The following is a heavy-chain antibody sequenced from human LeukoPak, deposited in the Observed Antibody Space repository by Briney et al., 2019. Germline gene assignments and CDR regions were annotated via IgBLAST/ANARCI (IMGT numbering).Heavy chain of an antibody. CDR1: GGSFSSSSYY. CDR3: AREFGSSLRYYYYYYMDV. Sequence: SETLSLICTVSGGSFSSSSYYWGWIRQPPGKGLEWIGSIYYSGSTYYNPSLKSRVTILVDTSKNQFSLKLSSVTAADTAVYYCAREFGSSLRYYYYYYMDVWGKGTTVTVSS. J-gene: IGHJ6*03. CDR2: IYYSGST. D-gene: IGHD3-10*01. V-gene: IGHV4-39*07.